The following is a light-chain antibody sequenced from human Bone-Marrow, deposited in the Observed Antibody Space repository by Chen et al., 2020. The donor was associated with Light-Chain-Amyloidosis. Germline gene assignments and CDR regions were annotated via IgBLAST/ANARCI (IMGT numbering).Light chain of an antibody. CDR1: DLPTNY. V-gene: IGLV3-25*03. J-gene: IGLJ2*01. CDR2: RDT. CDR3: QSADSSGTYEVI. Sequence: SSELPQHPSVSVPPGQPARNTRSGYDLPTNYAYWYQQKPGQATVLVIHRDTERPSGISERFSGSSSGTTATLTISGVQAEDEADYHCQSADSSGTYEVIFGGGTKLTVL.